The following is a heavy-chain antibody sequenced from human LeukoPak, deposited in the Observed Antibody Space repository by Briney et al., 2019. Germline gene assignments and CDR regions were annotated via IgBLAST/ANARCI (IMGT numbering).Heavy chain of an antibody. CDR2: IYYSGST. CDR1: GGSISSYY. CDR3: ARTWITAGYAFDI. Sequence: PSETLSLTCTVSGGSISSYYWSWIRQPPGKGLEWIGYIYYSGSTNYNPSLKSRVTISVDTSKNQFSLKLSSVTAADTAVYYCARTWITAGYAFDIWGQGTMVTVSS. J-gene: IGHJ3*02. D-gene: IGHD5-12*01. V-gene: IGHV4-59*08.